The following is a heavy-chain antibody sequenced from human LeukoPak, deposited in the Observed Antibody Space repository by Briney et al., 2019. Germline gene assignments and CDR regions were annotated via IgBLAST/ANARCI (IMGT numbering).Heavy chain of an antibody. CDR1: GGSISSYY. CDR2: IYYSGST. J-gene: IGHJ4*02. CDR3: ARYRDGYNYFDY. D-gene: IGHD5-24*01. Sequence: SETLSLTCTVSGGSISSYYWSWIRQPPGKGLEWIGYIYYSGSTNYNPSLKSRVTIPVDTSKNQFSLKLSSVTAADTAVYYCARYRDGYNYFDYWGQGTLVTVSS. V-gene: IGHV4-59*01.